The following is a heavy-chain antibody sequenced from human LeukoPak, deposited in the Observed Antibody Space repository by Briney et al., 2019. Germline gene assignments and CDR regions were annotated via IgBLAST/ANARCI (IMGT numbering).Heavy chain of an antibody. J-gene: IGHJ3*02. D-gene: IGHD3-22*01. CDR2: IYYSGST. V-gene: IGHV4-59*01. CDR1: GGSISNYY. Sequence: SETLSLTCTVSGGSISNYYWSWIRQPPGKGLEWIGHIYYSGSTNYNPSLKSRVTISVDTSKNQFSLKLNSVTAADTAVYYCARAYDSSYDAFDIWGQGTMVTVSS. CDR3: ARAYDSSYDAFDI.